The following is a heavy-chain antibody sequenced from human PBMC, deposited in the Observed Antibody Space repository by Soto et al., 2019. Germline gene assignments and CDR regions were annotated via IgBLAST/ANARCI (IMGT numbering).Heavy chain of an antibody. Sequence: QVQLVEAGGGVVQPGSSLRLSCAASGFTFSTYGMHWVSQAPVKGRERVAVISYDGRKKYYEDSVKGRFTIYRDNDKNQLYLQMNSLRAEDTAVYYCAKDHDYDSGSYSPYYFDYWGQGTLVTVSS. CDR1: GFTFSTYG. CDR2: ISYDGRKK. D-gene: IGHD3-10*01. J-gene: IGHJ4*02. CDR3: AKDHDYDSGSYSPYYFDY. V-gene: IGHV3-30*18.